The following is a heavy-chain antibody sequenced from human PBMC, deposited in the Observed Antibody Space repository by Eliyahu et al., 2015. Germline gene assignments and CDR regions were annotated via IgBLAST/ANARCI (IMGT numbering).Heavy chain of an antibody. D-gene: IGHD6-19*01. CDR1: XFXXXDAR. CDR2: IKTRGDGETT. V-gene: IGHV3-15*01. J-gene: IGHJ4*02. CDR3: TTPLVAGRDY. Sequence: EVXLVESGGGLVKPGGSLRLSCAAXXFXXXDARINWXRQAPGKGLEWXGRIKTRGDGETTDYPAVVKGRFTVSRDDSKDMVYLEMNNLRAEDTAVYYCTTPLVAGRDYWGQGTLVIVS.